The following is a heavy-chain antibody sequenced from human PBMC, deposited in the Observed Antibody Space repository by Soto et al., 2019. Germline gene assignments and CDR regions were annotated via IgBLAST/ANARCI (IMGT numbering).Heavy chain of an antibody. Sequence: QAHLVESGGGVVQPGRSLRLSCSASGFTFTSYGMHWVRQAPGTRLGWVAVISYDGGLQHYADSMKGRFTISRHNSKNMVLLQMNSLRAEDTAVYYCVSDRGYGHASVPYSWGQGTLVSVSS. V-gene: IGHV3-30*03. CDR1: GFTFTSYG. J-gene: IGHJ4*02. CDR3: VSDRGYGHASVPYS. CDR2: ISYDGGLQ. D-gene: IGHD5-18*01.